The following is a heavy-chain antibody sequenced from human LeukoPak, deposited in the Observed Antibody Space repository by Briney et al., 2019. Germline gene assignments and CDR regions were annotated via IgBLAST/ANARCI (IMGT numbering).Heavy chain of an antibody. CDR2: IWYDGSNK. Sequence: GRSLRLSCAASGFTFSSYGMHWVRQAPGKGLEWVAVIWYDGSNKYYADSVKGRFTISRGNSKNTLYLQMNSLRAEDTAVYYCARDHMDTAMVIYYYYGMDVWGQGTTVTVSS. CDR1: GFTFSSYG. D-gene: IGHD5-18*01. V-gene: IGHV3-33*01. CDR3: ARDHMDTAMVIYYYYGMDV. J-gene: IGHJ6*02.